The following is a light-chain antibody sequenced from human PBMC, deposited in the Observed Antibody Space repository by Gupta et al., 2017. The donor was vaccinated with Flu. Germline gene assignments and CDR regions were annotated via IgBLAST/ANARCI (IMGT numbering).Light chain of an antibody. V-gene: IGKV2-28*01. J-gene: IGKJ4*01. CDR1: QSLLGGRVHSY. CDR2: VLS. CDR3: MQTIHAPFT. Sequence: DLVMHPSPLSLPVTPGEPASISCRSSQSLLGGRVHSYLKWYLQKPGQSPQLLIYVLSTRASGVPDRCSGSGSGTEFTLKSSRVEAEDVGVYYCMQTIHAPFTFGGGTKVEIK.